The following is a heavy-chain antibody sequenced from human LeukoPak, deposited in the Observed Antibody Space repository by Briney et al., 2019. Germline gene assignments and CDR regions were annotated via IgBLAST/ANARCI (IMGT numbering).Heavy chain of an antibody. D-gene: IGHD3-22*01. Sequence: PSETLSLTCAVYGGSFSGYYWSWIRQPPGKGLEWIGEINHSGSTNYNPSLKSRVTISVDTSKNQFSLKLSSVTAADTAVYYCARGVYYDSLKYDYWGQGTLVTVSS. CDR1: GGSFSGYY. CDR2: INHSGST. CDR3: ARGVYYDSLKYDY. V-gene: IGHV4-34*01. J-gene: IGHJ4*02.